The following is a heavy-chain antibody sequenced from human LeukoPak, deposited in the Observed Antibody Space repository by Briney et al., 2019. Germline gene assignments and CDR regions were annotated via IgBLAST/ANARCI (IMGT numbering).Heavy chain of an antibody. V-gene: IGHV3-7*01. CDR3: ARARHGGSYSNYYYYMDV. CDR1: GFTFSSYW. Sequence: GGSLRLSCAASGFTFSSYWISWVRQAPGKGLEWVANIKQDGSEKYYVDSVKGRFTISRDNAKNSLYLQMNSLRAEDTAVYYCARARHGGSYSNYYYYMDVWGKGTTVTVSS. CDR2: IKQDGSEK. D-gene: IGHD1-26*01. J-gene: IGHJ6*03.